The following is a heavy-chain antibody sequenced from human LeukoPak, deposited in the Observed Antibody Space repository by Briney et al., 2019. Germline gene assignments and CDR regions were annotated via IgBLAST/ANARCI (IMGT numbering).Heavy chain of an antibody. D-gene: IGHD5-12*01. J-gene: IGHJ4*02. V-gene: IGHV1-18*01. CDR1: GYTFTSYG. Sequence: ASVKVSCKASGYTFTSYGISWVRQAPGQGLEWMGWISAYNGNTNYAQKLQGRVTMTTDTSTSTAYMELRSLRSDDTAVYYCARAPEATYSGYDWAFDYWGQGTLVTVSS. CDR3: ARAPEATYSGYDWAFDY. CDR2: ISAYNGNT.